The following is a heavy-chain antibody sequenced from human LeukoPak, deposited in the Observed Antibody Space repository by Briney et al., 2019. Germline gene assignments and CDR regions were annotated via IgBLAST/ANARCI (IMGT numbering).Heavy chain of an antibody. CDR2: IYYSGST. V-gene: IGHV4-59*01. CDR1: GGSISSYY. D-gene: IGHD1-1*01. J-gene: IGHJ4*02. Sequence: PSETLSLTCTVSGGSISSYYWSWIRQPPGKGLEWIGYIYYSGSTNYNPSLKSRVTISVDTSKNQFSLKLSSVTAADTAVYYCARDRVRGNANPYFDYWGQGTLVTVSS. CDR3: ARDRVRGNANPYFDY.